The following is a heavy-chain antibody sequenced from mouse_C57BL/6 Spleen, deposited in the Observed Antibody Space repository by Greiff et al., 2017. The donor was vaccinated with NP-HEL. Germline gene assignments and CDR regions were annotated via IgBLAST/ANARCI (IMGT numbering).Heavy chain of an antibody. CDR3: ARRLYVDY. CDR1: GYTFTSYW. D-gene: IGHD1-2*01. J-gene: IGHJ2*01. Sequence: QVQLQQPGAELVKPGASVKLSCKASGYTFTSYWMQWVKQRPGQGLEWIGEIDPSDSYTNYNQKFKGKATLTVDTSSSTAYMQLSSLTSEDSAVYYCARRLYVDYWGQGTTLTVSS. V-gene: IGHV1-50*01. CDR2: IDPSDSYT.